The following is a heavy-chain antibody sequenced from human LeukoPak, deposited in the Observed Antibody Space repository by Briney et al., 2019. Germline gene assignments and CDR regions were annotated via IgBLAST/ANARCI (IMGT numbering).Heavy chain of an antibody. Sequence: ASVKVSCKVSGYTPTELSMHWVRQAPGKGLEWMGGFDPEDGEIIYAQKFQGRVTMTEDTSTDTAYMELSSLRSEDTAVYYCATSIAVAANGFDYWGQGTQVTVSS. CDR2: FDPEDGEI. D-gene: IGHD6-19*01. J-gene: IGHJ4*02. CDR1: GYTPTELS. CDR3: ATSIAVAANGFDY. V-gene: IGHV1-24*01.